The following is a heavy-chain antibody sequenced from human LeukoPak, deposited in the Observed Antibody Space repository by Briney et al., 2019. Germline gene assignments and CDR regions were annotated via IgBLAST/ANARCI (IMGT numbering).Heavy chain of an antibody. D-gene: IGHD3-10*01. J-gene: IGHJ3*02. CDR3: ARSPGEVVNPEYAFDI. CDR1: GFTFSSYA. V-gene: IGHV3-64*01. Sequence: GRSLRLSCAASGFTFSSYAMHWVSQAPGKGLEYASAISSNGGSTYYANSVKGRFTISRDNSKNTLYLQMGSLRAEDMAVYYCARSPGEVVNPEYAFDIWGQGTMVTVSS. CDR2: ISSNGGST.